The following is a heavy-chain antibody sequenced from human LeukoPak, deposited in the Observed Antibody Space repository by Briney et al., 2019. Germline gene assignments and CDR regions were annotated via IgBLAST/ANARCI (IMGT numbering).Heavy chain of an antibody. V-gene: IGHV3-21*01. Sequence: GGSLRLSCAASGFTFSSYSMNWVRQAPGKGLEWVSSISSSSSYIYYADSVKGRFTISRDNAKNSLYLQMNSLRAEDTAVYYCARGDHIAVAMDFDYWGQGTLVTVSS. J-gene: IGHJ4*02. CDR2: ISSSSSYI. CDR3: ARGDHIAVAMDFDY. D-gene: IGHD6-19*01. CDR1: GFTFSSYS.